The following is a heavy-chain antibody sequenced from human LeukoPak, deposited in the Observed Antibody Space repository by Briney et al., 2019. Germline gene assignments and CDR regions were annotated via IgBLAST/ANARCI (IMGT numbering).Heavy chain of an antibody. CDR3: ARRTGDSSGYYYYYYMDV. D-gene: IGHD3-22*01. Sequence: GGSLRLSCAASGFTFRNYSMYWVRQAPGKGLEWVALIAYDGSATYYADSVKGRFTISRDNSKNTLYLQMNSLRAEDTAVYYCARRTGDSSGYYYYYYMDVWGKGTTVTVSS. V-gene: IGHV3-30*04. CDR2: IAYDGSAT. J-gene: IGHJ6*03. CDR1: GFTFRNYS.